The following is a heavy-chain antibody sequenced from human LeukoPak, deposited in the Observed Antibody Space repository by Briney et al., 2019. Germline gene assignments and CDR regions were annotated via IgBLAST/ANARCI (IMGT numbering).Heavy chain of an antibody. CDR1: GGSISSYY. V-gene: IGHV4-59*08. J-gene: IGHJ2*01. D-gene: IGHD6-25*01. CDR3: ARQGGGFWYFDL. CDR2: IYYSGST. Sequence: SETLSLTCTVSGGSISSYYWSWIRQPPGKGLEWIGYIYYSGSTNYNPSLKSRVTISVDTPKNQFSLKLSSVTAADTAVYYCARQGGGFWYFDLWGRGTLVTVSS.